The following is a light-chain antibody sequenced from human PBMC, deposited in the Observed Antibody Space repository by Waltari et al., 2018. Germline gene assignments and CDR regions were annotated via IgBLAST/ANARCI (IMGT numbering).Light chain of an antibody. CDR2: DAS. Sequence: EVVLTQSPATLSLSPGERATLSCRASQSVVRFLAWYQHKPGQAPRLLIYDASPRAAGVPARFSGSGSGRDFTLTINTLEPDDFAVYYCQQRTNWLTFGGGTKVEIK. V-gene: IGKV3-11*02. J-gene: IGKJ4*01. CDR3: QQRTNWLT. CDR1: QSVVRF.